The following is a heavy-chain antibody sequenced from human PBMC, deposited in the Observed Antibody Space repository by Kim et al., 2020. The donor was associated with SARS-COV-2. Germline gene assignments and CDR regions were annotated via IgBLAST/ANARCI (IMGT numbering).Heavy chain of an antibody. D-gene: IGHD2-21*01. Sequence: ASVKVSCKASGYIFTDYNIHWVRQAPGQGLEWVGRISPSSGGTKYAQTFQGRVTVTRDTSITTAFVELSGLRSDDTALYYCARVGDRGIGWSLLDHWGQGTLVTVS. CDR2: ISPSSGGT. CDR1: GYIFTDYN. V-gene: IGHV1-2*06. CDR3: ARVGDRGIGWSLLDH. J-gene: IGHJ4*02.